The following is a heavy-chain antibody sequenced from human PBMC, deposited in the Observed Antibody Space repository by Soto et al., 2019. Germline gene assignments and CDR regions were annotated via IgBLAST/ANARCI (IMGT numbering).Heavy chain of an antibody. V-gene: IGHV4-39*01. D-gene: IGHD6-19*01. CDR1: GGSISSSSYY. CDR3: ARQGELWPEKYSDY. Sequence: NPSETLSLTCTVSGGSISSSSYYWVCIRQPPGEGLGWIGSIYYSGSTYYNPSVNNRVTISGDTSKSLCSLKLSTVTAADTAVYYCARQGELWPEKYSDYWGQGTLVTVSS. CDR2: IYYSGST. J-gene: IGHJ4*02.